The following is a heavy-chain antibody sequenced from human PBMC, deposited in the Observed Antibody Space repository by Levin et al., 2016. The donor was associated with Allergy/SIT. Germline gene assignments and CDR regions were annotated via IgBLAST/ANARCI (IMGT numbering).Heavy chain of an antibody. Sequence: VRQMPGKGLEWMGRIDPSDSYTNYSPSFQGHVTISADKSISTAYLQWSSLKASDTAMYYCARGWAVTTLYYYGMDVWGQGTTVTVSS. CDR2: IDPSDSYT. D-gene: IGHD4-17*01. V-gene: IGHV5-10-1*01. CDR3: ARGWAVTTLYYYGMDV. J-gene: IGHJ6*02.